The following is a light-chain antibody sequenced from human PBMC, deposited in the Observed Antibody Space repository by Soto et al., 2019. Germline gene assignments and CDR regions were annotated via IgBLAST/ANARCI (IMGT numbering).Light chain of an antibody. CDR1: SGTIASNY. V-gene: IGLV6-57*04. CDR2: QNH. Sequence: FMLTQPHSVSESPGKTVTISCTRSSGTIASNYVQWYQQRPGSAPTTVMFQNHQRPSGVPDRFSGSIDTSSNSAALIISGLETEDEADYYCQSYDSTTNWVFGGGTKLTVL. CDR3: QSYDSTTNWV. J-gene: IGLJ3*02.